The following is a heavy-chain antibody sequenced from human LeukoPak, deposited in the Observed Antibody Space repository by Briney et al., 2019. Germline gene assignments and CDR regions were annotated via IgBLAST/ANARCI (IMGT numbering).Heavy chain of an antibody. V-gene: IGHV1-8*01. Sequence: GASVKVSCKASGYTFTSYDINWVRQATGQGLEWVGWMNPNSGNTGYAQKFQGRVTMTRNTSISTAYMELSSLRSEDTAVYYCARGRGRGWFREFRYYYYYMDVWGKGTTVTVSS. CDR2: MNPNSGNT. J-gene: IGHJ6*03. D-gene: IGHD3-10*01. CDR1: GYTFTSYD. CDR3: ARGRGRGWFREFRYYYYYMDV.